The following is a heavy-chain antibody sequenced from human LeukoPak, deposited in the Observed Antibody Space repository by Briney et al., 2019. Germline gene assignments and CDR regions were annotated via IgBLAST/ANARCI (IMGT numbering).Heavy chain of an antibody. J-gene: IGHJ2*01. D-gene: IGHD6-13*01. CDR3: ASKKRLVGHFDL. CDR2: INHSGST. V-gene: IGHV4-34*01. CDR1: GGSFSGYY. Sequence: SETLSLTCAVYGGSFSGYYWSWIRQPPGKGLEWIGEINHSGSTNYNPSLKSRVTISVDTSKNQFSLKLSSVTAADTAVYYCASKKRLVGHFDLWGRGTLVTVSS.